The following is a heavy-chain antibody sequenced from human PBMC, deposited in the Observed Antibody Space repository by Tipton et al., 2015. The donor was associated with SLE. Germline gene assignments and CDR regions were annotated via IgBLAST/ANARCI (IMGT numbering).Heavy chain of an antibody. D-gene: IGHD3-9*01. CDR2: ISYDGSNK. J-gene: IGHJ4*02. CDR3: AGGILTGYAMGDY. V-gene: IGHV3-30*04. Sequence: RSLRLSCAASGFTFSSYAMHWVRQAPGKGLEWVAVISYDGSNKYYANSVKGRFTISRDSSKNTLYLQMNSLRAEDTAVYYCAGGILTGYAMGDYWGQGTLVAVSS. CDR1: GFTFSSYA.